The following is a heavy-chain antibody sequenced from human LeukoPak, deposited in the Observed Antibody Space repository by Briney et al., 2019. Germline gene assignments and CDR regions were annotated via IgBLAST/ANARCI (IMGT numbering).Heavy chain of an antibody. CDR1: GFTFSNAW. CDR2: IKTKTDGGTT. D-gene: IGHD2-8*01. Sequence: GGSLRLSCAASGFTFSNAWMSWVRQTPEKGLEWVGHIKTKTDGGTTDYPAPVQGRFTISRDDSKNTLYLQMNCLKTEDTAVYFCTTSSHCSNGVCFFDYWGQGTLVTVSS. V-gene: IGHV3-15*01. J-gene: IGHJ4*02. CDR3: TTSSHCSNGVCFFDY.